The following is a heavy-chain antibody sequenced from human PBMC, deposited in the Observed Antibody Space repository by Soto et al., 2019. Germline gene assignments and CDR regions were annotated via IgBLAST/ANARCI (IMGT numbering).Heavy chain of an antibody. CDR1: GYTFTSYG. J-gene: IGHJ6*02. CDR2: ISAYNGNT. CDR3: ARGGVGYCSSTSCSKSSYYYYGMDV. V-gene: IGHV1-18*04. Sequence: ASVKVSCKASGYTFTSYGISWVRQAPGQGLEWMGWISAYNGNTNYAQKLQGRVTMTTDTSTSTAYMELRSLRSDDTAVYYCARGGVGYCSSTSCSKSSYYYYGMDVWGQGTTVTVYS. D-gene: IGHD2-2*01.